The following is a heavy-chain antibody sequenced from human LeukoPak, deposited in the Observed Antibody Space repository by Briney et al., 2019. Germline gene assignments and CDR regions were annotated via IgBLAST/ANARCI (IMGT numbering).Heavy chain of an antibody. CDR2: ISYDGSNK. Sequence: GGPLSPSCPAPEFTFSSYAMHGVRKAPGKGLDGGAVISYDGSNKYYADSVKGRFTISRDNSKNTLYLQMNSLRAEDTAVYYCAKANCSGGSCSYFDYWGQGTLVTVSS. V-gene: IGHV3-30*18. J-gene: IGHJ4*02. D-gene: IGHD2-15*01. CDR3: AKANCSGGSCSYFDY. CDR1: EFTFSSYA.